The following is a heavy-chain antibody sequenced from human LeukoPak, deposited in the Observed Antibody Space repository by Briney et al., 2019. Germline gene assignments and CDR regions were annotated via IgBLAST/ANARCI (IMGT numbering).Heavy chain of an antibody. J-gene: IGHJ6*03. D-gene: IGHD2-2*01. CDR2: IYPGDSDS. CDR3: ARIDIVVVPAAMIGGDYYYYYMDV. CDR1: GYSFTSYW. Sequence: GESLKISCKGSGYSFTSYWIGWVRQMPGKGLGWMGIIYPGDSDSRSSPSFQGQVTISADKSTSTAYLQWSSLKASDTAMYYCARIDIVVVPAAMIGGDYYYYYMDVWGKGTTVTVSS. V-gene: IGHV5-51*01.